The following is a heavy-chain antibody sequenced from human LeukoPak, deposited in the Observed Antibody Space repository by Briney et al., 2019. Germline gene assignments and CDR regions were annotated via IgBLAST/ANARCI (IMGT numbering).Heavy chain of an antibody. CDR1: GFRFSDYG. J-gene: IGHJ4*02. Sequence: GRSLRLSCAASGFRFSDYGMHWVRQAPGKGLEWVAVIWYDRGKKFYADSVEGRFTISSDNSKNTLFLQMNSLRDEDTAVYYCAKGDNYKPLYFDNWGQGSLVTVSA. D-gene: IGHD1-20*01. V-gene: IGHV3-33*06. CDR2: IWYDRGKK. CDR3: AKGDNYKPLYFDN.